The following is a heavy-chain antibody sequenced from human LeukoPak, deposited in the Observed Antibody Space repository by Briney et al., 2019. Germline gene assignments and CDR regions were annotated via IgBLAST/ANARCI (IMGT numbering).Heavy chain of an antibody. CDR1: GYTFTDYY. D-gene: IGHD2-2*01. CDR3: AKANALHCSSTSCLFDY. CDR2: INPNSGGT. V-gene: IGHV1-2*04. J-gene: IGHJ4*02. Sequence: GASVKVSCKASGYTFTDYYMHWVRQAPGQGLEWMGWINPNSGGTLSAQKFQGWVTMARDTSISTAYMELSRLTSDDTAVYYCAKANALHCSSTSCLFDYWGQGTLVTVSS.